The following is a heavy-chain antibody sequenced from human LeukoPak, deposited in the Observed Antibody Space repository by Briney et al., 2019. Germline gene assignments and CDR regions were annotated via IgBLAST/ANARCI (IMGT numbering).Heavy chain of an antibody. D-gene: IGHD5/OR15-5a*01. Sequence: GGSLRLSCAASGFTFSSYGMHWVRQAPGKGLEWVAVIWYDGSNKYYADSVKGRFTISRDNSKNTLYLQMSSLRAEDSAVYYCARDRIYHYFDYWGQGTLVTVSS. CDR2: IWYDGSNK. J-gene: IGHJ4*02. CDR1: GFTFSSYG. V-gene: IGHV3-33*01. CDR3: ARDRIYHYFDY.